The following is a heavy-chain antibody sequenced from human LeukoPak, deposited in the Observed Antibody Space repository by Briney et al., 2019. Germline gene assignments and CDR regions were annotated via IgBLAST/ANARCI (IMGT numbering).Heavy chain of an antibody. Sequence: SETLSLTCTVSGGSISSDYWSWIRQPPGKGLEWIGYIYYSGDTNYNPSLKSRVTISVDTSKNQFSLKLSSVTAADTAVYYCARSGYSYGLVDYWGQGNLVTVSS. CDR2: IYYSGDT. J-gene: IGHJ4*02. CDR1: GGSISSDY. CDR3: ARSGYSYGLVDY. V-gene: IGHV4-59*01. D-gene: IGHD5-18*01.